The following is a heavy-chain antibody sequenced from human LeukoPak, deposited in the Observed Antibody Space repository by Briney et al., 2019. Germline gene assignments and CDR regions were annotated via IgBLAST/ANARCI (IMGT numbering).Heavy chain of an antibody. D-gene: IGHD3-3*01. CDR2: IYYSGST. V-gene: IGHV4-59*01. J-gene: IGHJ6*02. CDR1: GGSISSYY. Sequence: PLETLSLTCTVSGGSISSYYWSWIRQPPGKGLEWIGYIYYSGSTNYNPSLKSRVTISVDTSKNQFSLKLSSVTAADTAVYYCARSITIFGVAGNNYYYYYGMDVWGQGTTVTVSS. CDR3: ARSITIFGVAGNNYYYYYGMDV.